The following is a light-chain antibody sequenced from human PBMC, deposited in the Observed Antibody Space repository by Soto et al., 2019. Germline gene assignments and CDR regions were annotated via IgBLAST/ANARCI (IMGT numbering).Light chain of an antibody. CDR2: DVS. V-gene: IGLV2-11*01. CDR3: CSYAGSYTLGV. CDR1: SSDVGGYNY. Sequence: QSVLTQPRSVSGSPGQSVTISCTGTSSDVGGYNYVSWYQQHPGKAPKLMIYDVSKRPSGVPDRFSGSKSGNTASLTISGLQAEDEADYYCCSYAGSYTLGVFGTGTKGTVL. J-gene: IGLJ1*01.